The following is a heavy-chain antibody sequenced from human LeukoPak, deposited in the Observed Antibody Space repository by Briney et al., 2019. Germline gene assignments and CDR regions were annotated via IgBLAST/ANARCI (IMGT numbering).Heavy chain of an antibody. J-gene: IGHJ4*02. Sequence: SETLSLTCVVYGGTFSNYYWSWIRQPPGKGLEWIGEINHSGSTNYNTSLKSRVTISVDTSKNQFSLNVTSMTAADTAVYYCARYWTGFDYWGQGTLVTVSS. CDR3: ARYWTGFDY. V-gene: IGHV4-34*01. D-gene: IGHD1-1*01. CDR1: GGTFSNYY. CDR2: INHSGST.